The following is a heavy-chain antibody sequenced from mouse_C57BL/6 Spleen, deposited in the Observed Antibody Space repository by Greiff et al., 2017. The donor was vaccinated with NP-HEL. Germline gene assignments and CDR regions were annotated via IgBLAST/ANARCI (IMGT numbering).Heavy chain of an antibody. Sequence: EVQLVESGGGLVKPGGSLKLSCAASGFTFSSYTMSWVRQTPEKRLEWVATISGGGGNTYYPDSVKGRFTISRDNAKNTLYLRMSSLRSEDTALYYCARHRAYNYAMDYWGQGTSVTVSS. J-gene: IGHJ4*01. D-gene: IGHD6-5*01. CDR3: ARHRAYNYAMDY. CDR1: GFTFSSYT. CDR2: ISGGGGNT. V-gene: IGHV5-9*01.